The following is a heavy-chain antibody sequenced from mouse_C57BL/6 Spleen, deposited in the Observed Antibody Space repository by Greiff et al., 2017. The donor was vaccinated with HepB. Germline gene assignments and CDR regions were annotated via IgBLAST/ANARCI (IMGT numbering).Heavy chain of an antibody. D-gene: IGHD1-1*01. CDR3: ARSKGYSREGTRTPYAMDY. J-gene: IGHJ4*01. Sequence: QVQLQQSGAELARPGASVKLSCKASGYTFTSYGISWVKQRTGQGLEWIGEIYPRSGNTYYNEKFKGKATLTADKSSSTAYMELRSLTSEDSAVYFCARSKGYSREGTRTPYAMDYWGQGTSVTVSS. V-gene: IGHV1-81*01. CDR2: IYPRSGNT. CDR1: GYTFTSYG.